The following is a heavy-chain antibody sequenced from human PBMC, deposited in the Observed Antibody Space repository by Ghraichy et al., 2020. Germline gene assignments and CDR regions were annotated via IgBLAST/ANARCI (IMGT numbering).Heavy chain of an antibody. D-gene: IGHD6-13*01. V-gene: IGHV4-59*01. Sequence: SETLSLTCTVSGGSISSYYWSWIRQPPGKGLEWIGYIYYSGSTNYNPSLKSRVTISVDTSKNQFSLKLSSVTAADTAVYYCARDRGSSWSLTYYYYYGMDVWGQGTTVTVSS. CDR3: ARDRGSSWSLTYYYYYGMDV. J-gene: IGHJ6*02. CDR2: IYYSGST. CDR1: GGSISSYY.